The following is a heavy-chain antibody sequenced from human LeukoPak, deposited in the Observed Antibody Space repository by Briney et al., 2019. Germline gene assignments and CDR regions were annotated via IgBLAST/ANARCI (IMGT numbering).Heavy chain of an antibody. CDR2: ISSSSSYI. CDR1: GFTFSSYS. D-gene: IGHD3-10*01. CDR3: AREEGYYYGSGTHRVPFFDY. J-gene: IGHJ4*02. Sequence: GGSLRLSCAASGFTFSSYSMNWVRQAPGKGLEWVSSISSSSSYIYYADSVKGRFTISRDNAKNSLYLQMNSLRAEDTAVYYCAREEGYYYGSGTHRVPFFDYWGQGTLVTVSS. V-gene: IGHV3-21*01.